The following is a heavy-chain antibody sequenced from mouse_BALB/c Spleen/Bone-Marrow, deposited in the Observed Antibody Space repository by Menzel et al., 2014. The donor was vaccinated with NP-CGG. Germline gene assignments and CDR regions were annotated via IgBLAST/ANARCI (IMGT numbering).Heavy chain of an antibody. CDR2: ISSGSSTI. D-gene: IGHD1-1*01. J-gene: IGHJ2*01. CDR3: ARSGSSSGYFDY. Sequence: EVMLVESGGGLVQPGGSRKLSCAASGFTFSSFGMHWVRQAPEKGLEWVAYISSGSSTIYYAGTVMGRFTISRDNPKNTLFLQMTSLRSEDTAMYYCARSGSSSGYFDYWGQGTTLTVSS. V-gene: IGHV5-17*02. CDR1: GFTFSSFG.